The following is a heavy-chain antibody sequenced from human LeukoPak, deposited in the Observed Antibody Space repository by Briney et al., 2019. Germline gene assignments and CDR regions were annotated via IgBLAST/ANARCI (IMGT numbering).Heavy chain of an antibody. Sequence: GGSLRLSCAASGFTFSSYAMSLVRQAPGKGLEWVSAISGSGGSTYYADSVKGRFTISRDNSKNTLYLQMNSLRAEDTAVYYCAKVFTAAGKHYYYYGMDVWGQGTTVTVSS. J-gene: IGHJ6*02. CDR1: GFTFSSYA. CDR3: AKVFTAAGKHYYYYGMDV. V-gene: IGHV3-23*01. CDR2: ISGSGGST. D-gene: IGHD1-1*01.